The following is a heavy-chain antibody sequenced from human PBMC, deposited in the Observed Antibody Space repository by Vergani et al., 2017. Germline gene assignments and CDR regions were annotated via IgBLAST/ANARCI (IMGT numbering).Heavy chain of an antibody. D-gene: IGHD2-15*01. V-gene: IGHV4-59*01. CDR3: ARVLEPAYCSGGSCYYDYYYYYMDV. CDR1: GGSISSYY. J-gene: IGHJ6*03. Sequence: QVQLQESGPGLVKPSETLSLTCTVSGGSISSYYWSWIRQPPGKGLEWIGYIYYSGSTNYNPSLKSRVTISVDTSKNQFSLKLSSVTAADTAVYYWARVLEPAYCSGGSCYYDYYYYYMDVWGKGTTVTVSS. CDR2: IYYSGST.